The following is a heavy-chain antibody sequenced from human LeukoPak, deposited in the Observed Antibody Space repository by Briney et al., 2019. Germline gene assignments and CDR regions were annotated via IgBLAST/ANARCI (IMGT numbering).Heavy chain of an antibody. Sequence: SETLSLTCTVSGGSISSYYWSWIRQPPGKGLEWIGYIYYSGSTNYNPSLKSRVTISVDTSKNQFSLKPSSVTAADTAVYYCARVAGTFDYWGQGTLVTVSS. V-gene: IGHV4-59*08. J-gene: IGHJ4*02. D-gene: IGHD6-19*01. CDR3: ARVAGTFDY. CDR2: IYYSGST. CDR1: GGSISSYY.